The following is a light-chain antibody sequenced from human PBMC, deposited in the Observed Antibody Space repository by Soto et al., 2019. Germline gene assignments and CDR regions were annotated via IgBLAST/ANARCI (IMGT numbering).Light chain of an antibody. CDR2: GAS. Sequence: VMTQSPATLSVSPGERATLSCWASETVATNLAWYQQKPGQAPRLLIYGASSRATGIPDRFSGSGSGTDFTLTISRLEPEDFAVYYCQQYGSSRTFGQGTKVDIK. CDR3: QQYGSSRT. CDR1: ETVATN. V-gene: IGKV3-20*01. J-gene: IGKJ1*01.